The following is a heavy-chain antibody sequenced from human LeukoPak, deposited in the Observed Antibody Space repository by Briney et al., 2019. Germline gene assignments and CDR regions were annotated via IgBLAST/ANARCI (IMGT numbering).Heavy chain of an antibody. CDR2: ISYDGSNK. V-gene: IGHV3-30*04. CDR3: ARALTHNLWFGESSPEAFDI. D-gene: IGHD3-10*01. J-gene: IGHJ3*02. CDR1: GFTFSSYA. Sequence: GRSLRLSCAASGFTFSSYAMHWVRQAPGKGLEWVAVISYDGSNKYYADSVKGRFTISRDNSKNTLYLQMNSLRAEDTAVYYCARALTHNLWFGESSPEAFDIWGQGTMVTVSS.